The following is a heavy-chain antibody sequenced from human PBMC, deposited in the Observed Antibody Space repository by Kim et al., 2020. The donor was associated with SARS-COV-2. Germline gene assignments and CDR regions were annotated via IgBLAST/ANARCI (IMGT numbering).Heavy chain of an antibody. J-gene: IGHJ5*02. CDR2: IYYSGST. V-gene: IGHV4-59*13. CDR3: ARERDYGDYLSWFDP. D-gene: IGHD4-17*01. CDR1: GGSISSYY. Sequence: ETLSLTCTVSGGSISSYYWSWIRQPPGKGLEWIGYIYYSGSTNYNPSLKSRVTISVDTSKNQFSLKLSSVTAADTAVYYCARERDYGDYLSWFDPWGQGTLVTVSS.